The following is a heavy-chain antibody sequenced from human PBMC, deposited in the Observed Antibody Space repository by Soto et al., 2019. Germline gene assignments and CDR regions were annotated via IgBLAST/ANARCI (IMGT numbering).Heavy chain of an antibody. CDR1: GFNFGVFG. V-gene: IGHV3-30*03. CDR3: ALTRRSSLLEVAGPGFEY. Sequence: QVRLVESGGGVVQPGRSLRLSCAASGFNFGVFGMHWVRQAPGKGLEWLSVLSYEGSEEDYADSVRGRFTISRDNSKNTLFLQMDSLIVDDTGVYYCALTRRSSLLEVAGPGFEYWGQGTLVTVS. J-gene: IGHJ4*02. D-gene: IGHD6-19*01. CDR2: LSYEGSEE.